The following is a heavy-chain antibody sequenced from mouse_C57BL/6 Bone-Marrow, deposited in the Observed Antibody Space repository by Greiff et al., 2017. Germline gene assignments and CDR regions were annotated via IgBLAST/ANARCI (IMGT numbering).Heavy chain of an antibody. CDR3: ARLCTTVVGGDY. V-gene: IGHV5-17*01. CDR1: GFTFSDYG. D-gene: IGHD1-1*01. Sequence: EVHLVESGGGLVKPGGSLKLSCAASGFTFSDYGMHWVRQAPEKGLEWVAYISSGSSTIYYADTVKGRFTISRDNAKNTLFLQMTSLRSEDTAMYYCARLCTTVVGGDYWGQGNTLTVSS. J-gene: IGHJ2*01. CDR2: ISSGSSTI.